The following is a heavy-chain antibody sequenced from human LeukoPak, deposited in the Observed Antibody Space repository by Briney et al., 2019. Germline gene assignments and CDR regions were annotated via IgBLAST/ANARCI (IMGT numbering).Heavy chain of an antibody. J-gene: IGHJ6*03. CDR2: ISSSSSYI. Sequence: GGSLRLSCAASGFTFSSYSMNWVRQAPGKGLEWVSSISSSSSYIYYADSVKGRFTISRDNAKNSLYLQMNSLRAEDTAVYYCARDESTSSSWYKYYYMDVWGKGTTVTVSS. D-gene: IGHD6-13*01. CDR1: GFTFSSYS. CDR3: ARDESTSSSWYKYYYMDV. V-gene: IGHV3-21*01.